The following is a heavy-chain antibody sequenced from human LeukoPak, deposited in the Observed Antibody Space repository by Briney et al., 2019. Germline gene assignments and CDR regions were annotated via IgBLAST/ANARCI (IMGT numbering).Heavy chain of an antibody. Sequence: GRSLRLSCAASGGTFSSYAISWVRQAPGQGLEWMGGIIPIFGTANYAQKFQGRVTITADESTSTAYMELSSLRSEDTAVYYCAEREFYGSGSYYKPPTGWGQGTLVTVSS. V-gene: IGHV1-69*01. CDR3: AEREFYGSGSYYKPPTG. D-gene: IGHD3-10*01. J-gene: IGHJ4*02. CDR1: GGTFSSYA. CDR2: IIPIFGTA.